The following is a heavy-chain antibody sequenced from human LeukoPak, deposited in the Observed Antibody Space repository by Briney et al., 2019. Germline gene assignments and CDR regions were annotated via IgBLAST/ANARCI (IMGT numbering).Heavy chain of an antibody. J-gene: IGHJ4*02. CDR3: AKAGFTMVRGVILAFDY. V-gene: IGHV3-30*18. Sequence: GGSLRLSCAASGFTFSSYGMHWVRQAPGKGLEWVAVISYDGSNKYYADSVKGRFTISRDNSKNTLYLQMNSLRAEDTAVYYCAKAGFTMVRGVILAFDYWGQGTLVTVSS. D-gene: IGHD3-10*01. CDR1: GFTFSSYG. CDR2: ISYDGSNK.